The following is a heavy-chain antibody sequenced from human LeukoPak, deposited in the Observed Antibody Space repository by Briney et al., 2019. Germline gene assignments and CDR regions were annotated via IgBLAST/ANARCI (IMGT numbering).Heavy chain of an antibody. CDR3: ARESRTMVRGVTRRDTEYYSYYYMDV. CDR2: IYYSGST. CDR1: GGSISSYY. J-gene: IGHJ6*03. D-gene: IGHD3-10*01. V-gene: IGHV4-59*01. Sequence: PSETLSLTCTVSGGSISSYYWSWIRQPPGKGLEWIGNIYYSGSTNYNPSLKSRVTISVDTSKNQFSLKLSSVTAADTAVYYCARESRTMVRGVTRRDTEYYSYYYMDVWGKGTTVTVSS.